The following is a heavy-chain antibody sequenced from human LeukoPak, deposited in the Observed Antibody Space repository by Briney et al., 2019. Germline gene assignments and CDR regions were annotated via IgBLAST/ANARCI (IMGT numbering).Heavy chain of an antibody. J-gene: IGHJ5*02. D-gene: IGHD2-2*01. CDR1: GGSISSYY. V-gene: IGHV4-59*01. Sequence: PSETLSLTCTVSGGSISSYYWSWIRQPPGKGLEWIGYIYYSGSTNYNPSLTSRVTISVDTSKNQFSLKLSSVTAADTAVYYCARGMRDIVVVPAAIWFDPWGQGTLVTVSS. CDR3: ARGMRDIVVVPAAIWFDP. CDR2: IYYSGST.